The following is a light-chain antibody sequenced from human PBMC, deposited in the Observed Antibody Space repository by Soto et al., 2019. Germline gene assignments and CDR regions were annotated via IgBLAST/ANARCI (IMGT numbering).Light chain of an antibody. Sequence: QSVLTQPASVSGSPGQSITISCTGTISDVGGYNYVSWYQQHPGKVPKLVIYEVSNRPSGVSIRFSGSKSCNTASLTISGLQSEDEADYYCSSYTSSGTYVFGTGTKLTVL. CDR2: EVS. V-gene: IGLV2-14*01. CDR3: SSYTSSGTYV. CDR1: ISDVGGYNY. J-gene: IGLJ1*01.